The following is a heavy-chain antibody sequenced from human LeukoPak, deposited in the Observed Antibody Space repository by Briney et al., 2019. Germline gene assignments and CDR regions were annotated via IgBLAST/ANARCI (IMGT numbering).Heavy chain of an antibody. CDR3: ARYDYGDYFFDY. D-gene: IGHD4-17*01. V-gene: IGHV4-34*01. CDR1: GGSFSGYY. J-gene: IGHJ4*02. Sequence: SETLSLTCAVYGGSFSGYYWSWIRQPPGKGLEWIGEINHSGSTNYNPSLKSRVTISVDTSKNQFSLKLSSVTAADTAVYYCARYDYGDYFFDYWGQGTLVTVSS. CDR2: INHSGST.